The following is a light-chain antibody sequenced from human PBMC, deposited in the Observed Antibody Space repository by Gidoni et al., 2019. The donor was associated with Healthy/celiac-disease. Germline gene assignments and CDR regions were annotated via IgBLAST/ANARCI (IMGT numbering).Light chain of an antibody. Sequence: DIVLTQSPGALSLSPGESATLSCSASQSVSSSYLAWYQQKPGQAPRLLIYGASSRAPGIPDRFSGSGSGTDFTLTISRLEPEDFAVYYCQHYGSSPWTFGQGTKVEIK. J-gene: IGKJ1*01. CDR3: QHYGSSPWT. V-gene: IGKV3-20*01. CDR2: GAS. CDR1: QSVSSSY.